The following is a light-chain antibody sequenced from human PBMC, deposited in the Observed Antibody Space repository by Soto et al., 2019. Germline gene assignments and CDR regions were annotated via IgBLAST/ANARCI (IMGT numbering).Light chain of an antibody. V-gene: IGLV2-14*03. J-gene: IGLJ2*01. Sequence: QSALTQPASVSGSPGQSIAISCTGTSSDVGGYDYVSWYQQHPGKAPKLMIYDVNNRPSGVSDRFSGSKSGNTASLTISGLQSEDEADYYCSSYTDSDTRVLFGGGTKLTVL. CDR1: SSDVGGYDY. CDR3: SSYTDSDTRVL. CDR2: DVN.